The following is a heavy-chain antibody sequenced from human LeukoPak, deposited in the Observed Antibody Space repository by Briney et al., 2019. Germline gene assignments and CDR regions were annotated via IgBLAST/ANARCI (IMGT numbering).Heavy chain of an antibody. CDR3: AKLIVGARSLFDF. V-gene: IGHV3-23*01. Sequence: PGGSLRLSCAASGFTFSSYAVTWVRQAPGKGLEWVSGITGSGDTTFYADSVKGRFTISRDNSKNTLYLQMSSLRADDTAMYYCAKLIVGARSLFDFRGQGILVTVSS. CDR1: GFTFSSYA. CDR2: ITGSGDTT. J-gene: IGHJ4*02. D-gene: IGHD1-26*01.